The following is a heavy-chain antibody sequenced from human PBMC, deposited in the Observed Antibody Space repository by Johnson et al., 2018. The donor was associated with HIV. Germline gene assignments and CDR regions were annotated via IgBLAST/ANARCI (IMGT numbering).Heavy chain of an antibody. Sequence: QMLLVESGGGVVQPGRSLRLSCAASGFTFSNYAMHWVRQAPGKGLEWVAVISYDGSNKYYADSVKGRFTITRDNSKNTLYLQMNSLRAEDTAVYYCARDGGYSSSWYKYAFDIWGQGTMVTVSS. D-gene: IGHD6-13*01. CDR1: GFTFSNYA. V-gene: IGHV3-30-3*01. CDR3: ARDGGYSSSWYKYAFDI. J-gene: IGHJ3*02. CDR2: ISYDGSNK.